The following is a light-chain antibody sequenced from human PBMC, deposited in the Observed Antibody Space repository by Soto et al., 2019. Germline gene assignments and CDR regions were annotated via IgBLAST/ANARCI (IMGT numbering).Light chain of an antibody. J-gene: IGLJ2*01. CDR1: SGHISYD. V-gene: IGLV4-69*01. CDR3: QTWGTGIRV. CDR2: LNSDGSH. Sequence: QPVLTQSPSASASLGASVKLTCTLSSGHISYDIAWHQQQPEKGPRYLMKLNSDGSHSKGDGIPDRFSGSSSGAERYLTISSLQSEDEADYYCQTWGTGIRVFGGGTKLTVL.